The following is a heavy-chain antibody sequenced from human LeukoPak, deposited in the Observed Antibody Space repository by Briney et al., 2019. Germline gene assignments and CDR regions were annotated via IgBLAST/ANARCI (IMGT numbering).Heavy chain of an antibody. Sequence: SETLSFTCAVYGGSFSDYYCSWIRQPPGKGLEWIGEINHSGSTNYNPSLKSRVTISVDTSKNQFSLKLSSVTAADTAVYYCAQGHDYGDYLNWFDPWGQGTLVTVSS. CDR2: INHSGST. CDR1: GGSFSDYY. CDR3: AQGHDYGDYLNWFDP. J-gene: IGHJ5*02. D-gene: IGHD4-17*01. V-gene: IGHV4-34*01.